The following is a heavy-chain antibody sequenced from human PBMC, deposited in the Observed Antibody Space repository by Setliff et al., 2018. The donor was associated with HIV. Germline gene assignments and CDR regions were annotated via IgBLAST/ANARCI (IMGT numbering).Heavy chain of an antibody. D-gene: IGHD3-22*01. J-gene: IGHJ4*02. CDR1: GGSISTHY. Sequence: SETLSLTCIVSGGSISTHYWSWIRQPAGKGLEWIGRIHTSGNTNYNPSLKSRVTISVDTSKNQFSLKLSSVTAADTAVYYCAREGGLDYYDSSGHYSYWGQGTLVSVSS. CDR2: IHTSGNT. V-gene: IGHV4-4*07. CDR3: AREGGLDYYDSSGHYSY.